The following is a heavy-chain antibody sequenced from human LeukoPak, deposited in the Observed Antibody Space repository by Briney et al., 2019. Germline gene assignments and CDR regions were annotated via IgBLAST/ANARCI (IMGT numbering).Heavy chain of an antibody. D-gene: IGHD1-26*01. CDR1: GYTFTSYG. Sequence: ASVKVSCKASGYTFTSYGISWVRQAPGQGLEWMGWINPNSGGTNYAQKFQGRVTMTRDTSISTAYMELSRLRSDDTAVYYCARDSDDFDYWGQGTLVTVSS. J-gene: IGHJ4*02. CDR3: ARDSDDFDY. V-gene: IGHV1-2*02. CDR2: INPNSGGT.